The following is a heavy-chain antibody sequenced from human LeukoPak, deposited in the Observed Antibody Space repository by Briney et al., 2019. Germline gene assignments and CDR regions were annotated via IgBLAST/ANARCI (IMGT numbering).Heavy chain of an antibody. Sequence: ASVKVSCKASGGTFSSYAISWVRQAPGQGPEWMGGIIPIFGTANYAQKFQGRVTITTDESTSTAYMELSSLRSEDTAVYYCASLATYYYDSSGHWEYYFGYWGQGTLVTVSS. CDR2: IIPIFGTA. J-gene: IGHJ4*02. CDR3: ASLATYYYDSSGHWEYYFGY. V-gene: IGHV1-69*05. CDR1: GGTFSSYA. D-gene: IGHD3-22*01.